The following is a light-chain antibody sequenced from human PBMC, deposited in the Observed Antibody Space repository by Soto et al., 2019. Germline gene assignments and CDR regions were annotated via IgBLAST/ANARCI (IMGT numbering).Light chain of an antibody. V-gene: IGKV1-5*01. CDR1: QSISSW. CDR3: QQYNSYSYT. CDR2: DAS. Sequence: DIQMTQSPSTLSASVGDRVTITCRASQSISSWLAWYQQKPGKAPKLLIYDASSLESGVPSRFSGSGSGTEFTLPISSLQPDDFATYYCQQYNSYSYTLGQGTKLEIK. J-gene: IGKJ2*01.